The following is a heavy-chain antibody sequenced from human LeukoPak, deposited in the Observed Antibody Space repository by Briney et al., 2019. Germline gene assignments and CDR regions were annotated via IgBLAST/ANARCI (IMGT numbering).Heavy chain of an antibody. CDR1: GGTFSSYA. Sequence: SVEVSCKASGGTFSSYAISWVRQAPGQGLEWMGGIIPIFGTANYAQKFQGRVTITADESTSTAYMELSSLRSEDTAVYYCARGPTRITMVRGAPDYYFDYWGQGTLVTVSS. CDR3: ARGPTRITMVRGAPDYYFDY. D-gene: IGHD3-10*01. CDR2: IIPIFGTA. J-gene: IGHJ4*02. V-gene: IGHV1-69*13.